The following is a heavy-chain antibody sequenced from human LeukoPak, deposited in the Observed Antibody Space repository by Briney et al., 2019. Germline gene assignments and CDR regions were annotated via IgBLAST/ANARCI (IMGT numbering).Heavy chain of an antibody. D-gene: IGHD3-10*01. V-gene: IGHV3-74*01. Sequence: GGSLRLSCAASGFTFGSYWMPGIRHDPGKGLVWVSRINSDGSITTYVNSVQGRFTISRDDAKNTLYLQMNSLAAEDTAVYYWARGNSGNPDYWGQGTLVIVSS. CDR3: ARGNSGNPDY. CDR1: GFTFGSYW. J-gene: IGHJ4*02. CDR2: INSDGSIT.